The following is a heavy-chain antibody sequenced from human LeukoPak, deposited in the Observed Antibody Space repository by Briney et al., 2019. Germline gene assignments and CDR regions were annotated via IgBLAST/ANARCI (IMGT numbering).Heavy chain of an antibody. CDR1: GGSISSGSYY. Sequence: SSETLSLTCTVSGGSISSGSYYWSWIRQPAGRGLEWIGRIYTSGSTNYNPSLKSRVTISVDTSKNQFSLKLSSVTAADTAVYYCARDLSSSDAFDIWGQGTMVTVSS. CDR2: IYTSGST. J-gene: IGHJ3*02. V-gene: IGHV4-61*02. D-gene: IGHD6-6*01. CDR3: ARDLSSSDAFDI.